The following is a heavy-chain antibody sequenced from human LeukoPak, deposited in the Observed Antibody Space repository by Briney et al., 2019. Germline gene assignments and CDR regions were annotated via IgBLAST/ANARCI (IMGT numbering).Heavy chain of an antibody. CDR3: AKGPLRGTAAAIDY. V-gene: IGHV3-30*18. D-gene: IGHD2-2*01. CDR2: ISYDGRNK. CDR1: GFAFNNYG. Sequence: GGSLRLSCAASGFAFNNYGMHWVRQAPGKGLEWVAVISYDGRNKHYPDSVKGRFTISRDISTDTLWLQMDSLRTEDTAVYYCAKGPLRGTAAAIDYWGQGTLVTVSS. J-gene: IGHJ4*02.